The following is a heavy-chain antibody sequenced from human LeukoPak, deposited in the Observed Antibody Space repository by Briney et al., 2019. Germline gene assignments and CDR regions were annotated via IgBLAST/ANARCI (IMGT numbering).Heavy chain of an antibody. Sequence: ASVKVSCKASGYTFTSYAMNWVRQAPGQGLEWMGWINTNTGNPTYAQGFTGRFVFSLNTSVSTAYLQISSIKAEDTAVYYCAREVGYREFPGDLYYSDYWGQGTLVTVSS. V-gene: IGHV7-4-1*02. D-gene: IGHD5-12*01. J-gene: IGHJ4*02. CDR1: GYTFTSYA. CDR2: INTNTGNP. CDR3: AREVGYREFPGDLYYSDY.